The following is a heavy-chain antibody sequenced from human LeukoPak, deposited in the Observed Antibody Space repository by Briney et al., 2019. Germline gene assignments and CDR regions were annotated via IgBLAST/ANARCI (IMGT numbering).Heavy chain of an antibody. CDR2: IYYSGST. J-gene: IGHJ4*02. CDR1: GDSINNNNYY. D-gene: IGHD3-10*01. V-gene: IGHV4-61*05. CDR3: ARGREWSYYGSGSSLLYFDY. Sequence: SETLSLTCTVSGDSINNNNYYWGWIRQPPGKGLEWIGYIYYSGSTNYDPSLKSRVTISVDTSENQFSLKLSSVTAADTAVYYCARGREWSYYGSGSSLLYFDYWGQGTLVTVSS.